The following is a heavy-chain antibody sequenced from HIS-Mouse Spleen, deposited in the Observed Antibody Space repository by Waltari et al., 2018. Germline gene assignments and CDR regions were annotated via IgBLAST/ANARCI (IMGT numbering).Heavy chain of an antibody. Sequence: EVQLVESGGGLVQPGGSLRLSCAASGFTFSSYWMSWVRQAPGKGRGGGANIKEDGSEKYYVDSVKGRLTISRDNAKNSLYLQMNSLRAEDTAGYYCARERRGPGWFDPWGQGTLVTVSS. CDR3: ARERRGPGWFDP. J-gene: IGHJ5*02. D-gene: IGHD5-12*01. V-gene: IGHV3-7*01. CDR1: GFTFSSYW. CDR2: IKEDGSEK.